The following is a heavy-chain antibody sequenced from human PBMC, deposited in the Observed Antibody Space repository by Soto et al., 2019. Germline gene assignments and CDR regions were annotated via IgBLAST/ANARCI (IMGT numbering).Heavy chain of an antibody. J-gene: IGHJ6*02. V-gene: IGHV3-23*01. CDR1: GFTFSSYT. D-gene: IGHD2-15*01. Sequence: GGSLRLSCAASGFTFSSYTMSWVRQAPGKGLEWVSVISGSGGSTYYADSVKGRFTISRDNSKNTLSLQMNSLRAEDTAVYYCAKDIVVVVAATRGYGMDVWGQGTTVTVSS. CDR2: ISGSGGST. CDR3: AKDIVVVVAATRGYGMDV.